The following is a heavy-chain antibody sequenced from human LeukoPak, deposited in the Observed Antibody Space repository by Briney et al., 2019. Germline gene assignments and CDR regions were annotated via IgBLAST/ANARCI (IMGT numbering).Heavy chain of an antibody. V-gene: IGHV3-33*01. D-gene: IGHD5-18*01. Sequence: PGGSLRLSCAASGLTFSSYGMHWLRQAPGKGLEGVAVIWYDGSNKYYADFVKGRFTISRDNSKNTLYLQMNSLRAEDTAVYYCARDGAWIQLWLAIYYYYGMDVWGQGTTVTVSS. CDR2: IWYDGSNK. CDR3: ARDGAWIQLWLAIYYYYGMDV. J-gene: IGHJ6*02. CDR1: GLTFSSYG.